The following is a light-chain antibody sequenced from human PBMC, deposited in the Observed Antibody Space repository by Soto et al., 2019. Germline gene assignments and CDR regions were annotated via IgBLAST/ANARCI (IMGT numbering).Light chain of an antibody. CDR3: QKYNSARWT. Sequence: DIQMTQSPSAMSASVGDRVTITCRASQGISNYLAWYQQIPGKVPKLLIYAASTLQSGVPSRFSGSGSGTDFTLTISSLQPEDVATYYCQKYNSARWTFGPGTKVDVK. CDR2: AAS. J-gene: IGKJ1*01. V-gene: IGKV1-27*01. CDR1: QGISNY.